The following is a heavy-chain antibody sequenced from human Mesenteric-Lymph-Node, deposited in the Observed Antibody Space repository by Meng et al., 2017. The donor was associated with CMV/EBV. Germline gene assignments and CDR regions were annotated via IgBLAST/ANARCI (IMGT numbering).Heavy chain of an antibody. CDR2: IYPGDSDT. V-gene: IGHV5-51*01. D-gene: IGHD6-13*01. CDR3: ARHLSSRWYYFDY. CDR1: GYSFTSYW. Sequence: KVSCQGSGYSFTSYWIGWVRQMPGKGLEWMGIIYPGDSDTRYSPSFQGQVTISADKSISTAYLQWSSLKASDTAMYYCARHLSSRWYYFDYWGQGTLVTVSS. J-gene: IGHJ4*02.